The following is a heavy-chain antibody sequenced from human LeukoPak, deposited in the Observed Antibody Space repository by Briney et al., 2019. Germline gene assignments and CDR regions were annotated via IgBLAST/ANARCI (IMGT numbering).Heavy chain of an antibody. V-gene: IGHV3-74*01. CDR2: IYRDGSGI. CDR3: ASGPSSFYSYHP. CDR1: GFAFSSQW. J-gene: IGHJ5*02. D-gene: IGHD5-18*01. Sequence: PGGSLRLSCAASGFAFSSQWMHWVRQAPGKGLVWVSRIYRDGSGIIYADPVKGRFTISRDNAKNTLYLQMNSLRAEDTAVYYCASGPSSFYSYHPWGQGALVTVSS.